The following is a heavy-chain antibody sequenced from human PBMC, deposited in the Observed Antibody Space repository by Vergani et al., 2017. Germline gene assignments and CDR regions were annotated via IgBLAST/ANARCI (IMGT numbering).Heavy chain of an antibody. J-gene: IGHJ5*02. D-gene: IGHD6-13*01. V-gene: IGHV3-21*01. CDR2: ISSSSSYI. CDR3: ARDGRRGGIAAAWWFDP. CDR1: GFTFSSYS. Sequence: EVQLVESGGGLVKPGGSLRLSCAASGFTFSSYSMNWVRQAPGKGLEWVSSISSSSSYIYYADSVKGRFTISRDNAKNSLYLQMNSLRAEDTSVYYCARDGRRGGIAAAWWFDPGGQGTLVTVSS.